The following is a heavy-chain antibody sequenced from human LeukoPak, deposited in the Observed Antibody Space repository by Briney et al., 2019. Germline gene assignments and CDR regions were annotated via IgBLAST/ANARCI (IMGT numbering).Heavy chain of an antibody. D-gene: IGHD4-23*01. CDR3: AKGASVWLLESRFDP. CDR2: IGWNGGNV. CDR1: GFNLDEYA. Sequence: PGGSLRLSCVASGFNLDEYAMHWVRHAPGKGLEWVSGIGWNGGNVGYADSVKGRVTVSRDNAKNSLYLQLSSLRPEDTALYYCAKGASVWLLESRFDPWGQGTLVTVSS. J-gene: IGHJ5*02. V-gene: IGHV3-9*01.